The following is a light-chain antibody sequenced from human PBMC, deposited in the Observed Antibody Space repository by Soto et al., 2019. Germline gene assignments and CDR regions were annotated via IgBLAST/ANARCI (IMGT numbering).Light chain of an antibody. Sequence: QSVLTQPPSVSAAPGQKVTISCSGSSSNIGDNDVSWYQQLPGTAPKLLIHDNNNRPSEIPDRFSGSKSGTSATLGITGLQPGDEADYYCATWDTSMNIGVFGGGTKVTVL. CDR2: DNN. CDR3: ATWDTSMNIGV. V-gene: IGLV1-51*01. CDR1: SSNIGDND. J-gene: IGLJ2*01.